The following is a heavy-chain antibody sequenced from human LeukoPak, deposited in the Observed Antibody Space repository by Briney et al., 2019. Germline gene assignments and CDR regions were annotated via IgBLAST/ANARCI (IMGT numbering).Heavy chain of an antibody. CDR1: GYTFTDYY. CDR2: INLYSGGA. J-gene: IGHJ3*02. CDR3: ARKLLRGTAFDI. D-gene: IGHD1-26*01. V-gene: IGHV1-2*04. Sequence: ASVKVSCKASGYTFTDYYMHWVRQAPGQGLEWMGCINLYSGGAHYAQKFQDWLSMTRDTSINTAYMELSSLRSDDTAVYYCARKLLRGTAFDIWGQGTMVTVSS.